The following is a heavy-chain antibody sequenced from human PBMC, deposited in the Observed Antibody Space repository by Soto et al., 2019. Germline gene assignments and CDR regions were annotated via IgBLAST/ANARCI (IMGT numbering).Heavy chain of an antibody. CDR1: GGSFSGYY. D-gene: IGHD2-8*01. V-gene: IGHV4-34*01. J-gene: IGHJ6*02. CDR2: INHRGNT. CDR3: ARQEVPQWFTKGYYGMDV. Sequence: AVYGGSFSGYYWTWIRQPPGKGLEWIGEINHRGNTNYNPSLKSRVTISVDTSKNQFSLKLTSVTAADTAVYYCARQEVPQWFTKGYYGMDVWDQGTTVTVSS.